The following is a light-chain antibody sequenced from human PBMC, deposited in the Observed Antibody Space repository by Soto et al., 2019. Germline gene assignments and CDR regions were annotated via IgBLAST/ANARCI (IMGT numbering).Light chain of an antibody. CDR3: QHYRSAPFT. J-gene: IGKJ3*01. V-gene: IGKV3-15*01. CDR1: QSVSSN. Sequence: EIVMTQSPGTLSVSPGERATLSCRASQSVSSNLAWYQQKTGQAPRLLIYGASTRATGIPARFSGSGSGADFTLTISRLEPEDFAVYYCQHYRSAPFTFGPGTKVDIK. CDR2: GAS.